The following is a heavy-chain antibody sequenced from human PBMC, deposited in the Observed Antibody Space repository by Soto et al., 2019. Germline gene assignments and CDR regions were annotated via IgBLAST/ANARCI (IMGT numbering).Heavy chain of an antibody. J-gene: IGHJ4*02. CDR3: ARGVDTAMVWEYYFDY. Sequence: QVQLQESGPGLVKPSETLSLTCTVSGGSISSYYWSWIRQPPGKGLEWIGYISYSGSSNYNPSLKTRVTISLATSKHQFSLTLSSVTAADTAVYYCARGVDTAMVWEYYFDYWGQGTMVTVSS. CDR1: GGSISSYY. CDR2: ISYSGSS. D-gene: IGHD5-18*01. V-gene: IGHV4-59*01.